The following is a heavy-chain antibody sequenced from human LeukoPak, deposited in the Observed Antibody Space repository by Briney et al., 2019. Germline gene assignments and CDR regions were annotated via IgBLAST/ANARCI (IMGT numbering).Heavy chain of an antibody. V-gene: IGHV4-39*07. D-gene: IGHD3-10*01. CDR3: ARRSMVRRPAGGYFDY. CDR2: INHSGST. Sequence: SETLSLTCTVSGGSISSSSYYWGWIRQPPGKGLEWIGEINHSGSTNYNPSLKSRVTISVDTSKNQFSLKLSSVTAADTAVYYCARRSMVRRPAGGYFDYWGQGTLVTVSS. CDR1: GGSISSSSYY. J-gene: IGHJ4*02.